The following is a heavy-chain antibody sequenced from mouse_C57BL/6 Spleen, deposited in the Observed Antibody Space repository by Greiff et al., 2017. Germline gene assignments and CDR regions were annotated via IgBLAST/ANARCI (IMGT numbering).Heavy chain of an antibody. Sequence: VQVVESGAELVKPGASVKISCKASGYAFSSYWMNWVKQRPGKGLEWIGQIYPGDGDTNYNGKFKGKATLTADQSSSTAYMQLSSLTSEDSAVYFGARSYDGYADWLAYGGQGTLVTVSA. CDR3: ARSYDGYADWLAY. V-gene: IGHV1-80*01. D-gene: IGHD2-3*01. CDR2: IYPGDGDT. J-gene: IGHJ3*01. CDR1: GYAFSSYW.